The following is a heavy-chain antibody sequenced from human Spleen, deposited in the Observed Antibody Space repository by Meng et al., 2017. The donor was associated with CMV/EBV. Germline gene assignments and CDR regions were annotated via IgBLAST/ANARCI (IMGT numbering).Heavy chain of an antibody. CDR2: TYYRSKWYN. Sequence: SQTLSLTCAISGDSVSSTSAAWIWIRQSPSRGLEWLGRTYYRSKWYNDYALSVKSRITINPDTSKNQFFLQLNSVTPDDTAVYYCGRIGFNSTSRADYWGQGTLVTVSS. J-gene: IGHJ4*02. CDR1: GDSVSSTSAA. V-gene: IGHV6-1*01. D-gene: IGHD2-2*01. CDR3: GRIGFNSTSRADY.